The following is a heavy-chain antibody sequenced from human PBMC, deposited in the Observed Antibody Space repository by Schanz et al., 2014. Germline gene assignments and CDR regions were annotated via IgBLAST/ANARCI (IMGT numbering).Heavy chain of an antibody. CDR2: IAGDGGGP. D-gene: IGHD3-3*01. CDR3: ARGSGTFDS. V-gene: IGHV3-23*04. Sequence: EVQLVESGGGLVKPGGSLRLSCAASGFSFSDYSMSWVRQAPGKGLEWVSVIAGDGGGPNYVDSVKGRFTISRDNSDNTLYLQMNNLRAEDTAVYYCARGSGTFDSWGQGTLVTVSS. CDR1: GFSFSDYS. J-gene: IGHJ4*02.